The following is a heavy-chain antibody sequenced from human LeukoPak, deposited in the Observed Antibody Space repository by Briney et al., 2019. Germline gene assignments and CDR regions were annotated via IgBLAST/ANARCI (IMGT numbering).Heavy chain of an antibody. Sequence: ASVKVSCKASGVTFSSYAISWVRQAPGQGLEWMGWINPNSGGTNYAQKFQGRVTMTRDTSISTAYMELSRLRSDDTAVYYCATSRDVDTAIGRVGAYMDVWGKGTTVTISS. CDR2: INPNSGGT. CDR3: ATSRDVDTAIGRVGAYMDV. V-gene: IGHV1-2*02. D-gene: IGHD5-18*01. CDR1: GVTFSSYA. J-gene: IGHJ6*03.